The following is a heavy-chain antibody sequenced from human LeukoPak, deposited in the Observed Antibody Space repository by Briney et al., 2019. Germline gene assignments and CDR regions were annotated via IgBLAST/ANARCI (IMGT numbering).Heavy chain of an antibody. CDR2: ISADTGNT. CDR3: ARAFYDFDY. D-gene: IGHD5/OR15-5a*01. J-gene: IGHJ4*02. V-gene: IGHV1-18*01. Sequence: ASVKVSCKASGYTFTTYGITWVRQAPGQGLEWMGWISADTGNTNNAQKPQGRVTMTTDTSTSTAYMELRSLRSDDTAVYYCARAFYDFDYWGQGTLVTVSS. CDR1: GYTFTTYG.